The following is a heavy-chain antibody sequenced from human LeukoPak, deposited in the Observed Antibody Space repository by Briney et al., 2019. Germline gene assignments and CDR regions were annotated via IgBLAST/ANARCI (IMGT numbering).Heavy chain of an antibody. CDR1: GGSISSYY. CDR3: ARNTWGSYYDYVWGSYRYTLPPYFDY. J-gene: IGHJ4*02. V-gene: IGHV4-59*01. CDR2: TYYSGST. Sequence: NTSETLSLTCTVSGGSISSYYWSWIRQPPGKGLEWIGYTYYSGSTNYNPSLKSRVTISVDTSKNQFSLKLSSVTAADTAVYYCARNTWGSYYDYVWGSYRYTLPPYFDYWGQGTLVTVSS. D-gene: IGHD3-16*02.